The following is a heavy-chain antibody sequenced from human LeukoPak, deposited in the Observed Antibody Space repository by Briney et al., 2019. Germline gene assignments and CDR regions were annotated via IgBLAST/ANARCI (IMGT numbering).Heavy chain of an antibody. CDR1: GGTFSSYA. D-gene: IGHD3-22*01. Sequence: ASVKVSCKASGGTFSSYAISWVRQAPGQGLEWMGRIIPILGIANYAQKFQGRVTITADKSTSTAYMELSSLRSEDTAVYYCAGEGIDYYYDSSGPRPYWGQGTLVTVSS. CDR3: AGEGIDYYYDSSGPRPY. CDR2: IIPILGIA. J-gene: IGHJ4*02. V-gene: IGHV1-69*04.